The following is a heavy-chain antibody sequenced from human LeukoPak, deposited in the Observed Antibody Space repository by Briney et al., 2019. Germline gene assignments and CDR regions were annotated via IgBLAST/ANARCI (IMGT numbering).Heavy chain of an antibody. CDR3: AGDTPPGGDYYFDY. D-gene: IGHD3-16*01. Sequence: PGGSLRLSCAASGFSFSTYGMHWVRQAPGKGLEWVALIWNAGTNTYYADSVKGRFTISRDNSKNTLYLQMNSLRAEATAVYYCAGDTPPGGDYYFDYWGQGTLVTVSS. CDR2: IWNAGTNT. CDR1: GFSFSTYG. V-gene: IGHV3-33*01. J-gene: IGHJ4*02.